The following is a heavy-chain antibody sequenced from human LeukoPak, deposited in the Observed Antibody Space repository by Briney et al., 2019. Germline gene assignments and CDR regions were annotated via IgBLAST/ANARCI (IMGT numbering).Heavy chain of an antibody. CDR2: ISSSSSTI. CDR1: GFTFSSYS. D-gene: IGHD2-2*01. V-gene: IGHV3-48*01. Sequence: GGSLRLSCAASGFTFSSYSMNWVRQAPGKGLEWVSYISSSSSTIYYADSVKGRFTISRDNAKNSLYLQMNSLRAEDTAVYYCARGGLSGVVPAALFDYWGQGTLVTVSS. CDR3: ARGGLSGVVPAALFDY. J-gene: IGHJ4*02.